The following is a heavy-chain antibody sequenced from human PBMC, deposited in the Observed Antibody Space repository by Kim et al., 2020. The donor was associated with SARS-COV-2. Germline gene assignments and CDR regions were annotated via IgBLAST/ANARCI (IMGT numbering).Heavy chain of an antibody. CDR2: ITTSSSTI. J-gene: IGHJ4*02. CDR1: GFTFSNYN. CDR3: ARGNSVAGTQPFDF. V-gene: IGHV3-48*04. Sequence: GGSLRLSCAASGFTFSNYNMNWVRQAPGKGLEWVSYITTSSSTIYYADSVKGRFTISRDNAKNSLYLQMNSLRAEDTAVYYCARGNSVAGTQPFDFWGQGTLVTVSS. D-gene: IGHD6-19*01.